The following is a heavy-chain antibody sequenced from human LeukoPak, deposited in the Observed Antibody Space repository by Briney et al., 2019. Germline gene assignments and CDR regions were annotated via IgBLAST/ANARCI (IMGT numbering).Heavy chain of an antibody. V-gene: IGHV5-51*01. CDR3: ARHIGYRAGNPDY. CDR1: GYSFTSYW. J-gene: IGHJ4*02. D-gene: IGHD5-12*01. Sequence: GESLKISCKASGYSFTSYWIGWVRQMPGKGLEWMGIIYPYDSDTRYSPSFQGQVTISADKSISTAYLQWSNLKASDTAMCYCARHIGYRAGNPDYWGQGTLVTVSS. CDR2: IYPYDSDT.